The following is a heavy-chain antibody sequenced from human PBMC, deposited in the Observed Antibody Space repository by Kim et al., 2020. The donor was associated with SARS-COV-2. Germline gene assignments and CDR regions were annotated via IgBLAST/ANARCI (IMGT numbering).Heavy chain of an antibody. V-gene: IGHV3-33*01. CDR2: IWNDGSNK. D-gene: IGHD6-6*01. CDR3: ATEYSSSSAFDY. Sequence: GGSLRLSCAASGFTFSTYGMHWVRQAPGKGLEWVAMIWNDGSNKYYADSMKGRFTISRGNSKNTLYLQMTSLRAEDTAVYYCATEYSSSSAFDYWGQGTLVTVSS. CDR1: GFTFSTYG. J-gene: IGHJ4*02.